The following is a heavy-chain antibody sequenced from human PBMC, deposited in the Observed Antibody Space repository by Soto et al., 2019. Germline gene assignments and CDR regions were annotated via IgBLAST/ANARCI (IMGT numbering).Heavy chain of an antibody. V-gene: IGHV4-34*01. J-gene: IGHJ6*03. D-gene: IGHD1-26*01. CDR1: GGSFSGYY. Sequence: PSETLSLTCAAYGGSFSGYYWSWIRQPPGKGLEWIGQINHSGSTNYNPSLKSRVTISVDTSKNQFSLKLSSVTAADTAVYYCAKGDNGSYRDVWGQGTTVTVSS. CDR2: INHSGST. CDR3: AKGDNGSYRDV.